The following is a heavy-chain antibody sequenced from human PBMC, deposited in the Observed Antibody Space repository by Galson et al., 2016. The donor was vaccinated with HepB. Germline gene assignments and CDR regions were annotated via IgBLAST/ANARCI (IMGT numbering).Heavy chain of an antibody. Sequence: SLRLSCAASGFTLAGNGMTWARQAPGKGLEWISYISSSSNSMYYADSVKGRFTISRDNAKNSLYLQMNSLRDEDTAVYYCVKGAGTIDYWGQGTLVTVSS. CDR3: VKGAGTIDY. V-gene: IGHV3-48*02. D-gene: IGHD6-19*01. J-gene: IGHJ4*02. CDR2: ISSSSNSM. CDR1: GFTLAGNG.